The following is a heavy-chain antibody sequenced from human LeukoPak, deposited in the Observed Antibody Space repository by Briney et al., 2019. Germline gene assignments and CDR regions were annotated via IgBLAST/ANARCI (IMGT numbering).Heavy chain of an antibody. CDR3: AKNIGGLDY. D-gene: IGHD3-10*01. Sequence: GGSLRLSCAASGSTFSSYAMSWVRQAPGKGLEWVSSISGSGGATYYADSVKGRFTISRDNSKNTLYLQMNSLRGEDTAVYYCAKNIGGLDYWGQGTLVTVSS. V-gene: IGHV3-23*01. CDR1: GSTFSSYA. J-gene: IGHJ4*02. CDR2: ISGSGGAT.